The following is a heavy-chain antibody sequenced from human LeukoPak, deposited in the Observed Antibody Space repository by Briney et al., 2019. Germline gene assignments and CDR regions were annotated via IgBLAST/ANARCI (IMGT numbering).Heavy chain of an antibody. CDR1: GGSFSGYY. CDR2: INHSGST. V-gene: IGHV4-34*01. CDR3: ARGLSAIVH. D-gene: IGHD2-21*02. J-gene: IGHJ4*02. Sequence: SSETLSLTCAVYGGSFSGYYWSWIRQPQGKGLEWIGEINHSGSTNYNPSLKSRVTISVDTSKNQFSLKLNSVTAADTAVYYCARGLSAIVHWGQGTLVTVSS.